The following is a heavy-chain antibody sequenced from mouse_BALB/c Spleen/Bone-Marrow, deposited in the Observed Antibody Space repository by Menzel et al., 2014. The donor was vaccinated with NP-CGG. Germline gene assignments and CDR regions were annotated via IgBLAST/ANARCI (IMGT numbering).Heavy chain of an antibody. CDR1: GYTITSYV. J-gene: IGHJ3*01. CDR2: INPYNDGT. V-gene: IGHV1-14*01. Sequence: VQLKESGPELVKPGASVKMSCKASGYTITSYVMHWVKQKPGQGLEWIGYINPYNDGTKYNEKFKGRATLTSDKSSSTAYMELSSLTSEDSAVYYCAPGDFAYWGQGTLVTVSA. CDR3: APGDFAY.